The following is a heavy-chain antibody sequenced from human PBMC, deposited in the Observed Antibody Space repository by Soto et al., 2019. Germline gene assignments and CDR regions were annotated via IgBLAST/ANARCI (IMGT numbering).Heavy chain of an antibody. Sequence: QVQLVQSGAEVKKPGSSVKVSCKASGGTFSSYTISWVRQAPGQGLEWMGRIIPILGIANYAQEFQGRVTITADKSTSTAYMELSSLRSEDTAVYYCARGQRPADLDYWGQGTLVTVSS. CDR1: GGTFSSYT. J-gene: IGHJ4*02. CDR3: ARGQRPADLDY. CDR2: IIPILGIA. V-gene: IGHV1-69*02.